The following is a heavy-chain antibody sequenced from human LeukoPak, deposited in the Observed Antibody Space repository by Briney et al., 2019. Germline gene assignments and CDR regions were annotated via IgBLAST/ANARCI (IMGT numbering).Heavy chain of an antibody. CDR2: ISYDGCNK. D-gene: IGHD3-10*01. CDR1: GFTFSSYG. V-gene: IGHV3-30*18. J-gene: IGHJ6*04. CDR3: AKDLGFGYYYYGMDV. Sequence: GRSLRLSCAASGFTFSSYGMHWVRQAPGKGLEWVAVISYDGCNKYYADSVKGRFTISRDNSKNTQYLQMNSLRAEDTAVYYCAKDLGFGYYYYGMDVWGKGTTVTVSS.